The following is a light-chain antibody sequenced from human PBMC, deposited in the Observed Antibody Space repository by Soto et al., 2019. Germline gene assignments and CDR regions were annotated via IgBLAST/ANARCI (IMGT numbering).Light chain of an antibody. CDR1: QNSSSY. CDR3: QQLRMYPST. V-gene: IGKV1-39*01. CDR2: VAS. J-gene: IGKJ4*01. Sequence: QVTQSPSSLCASVGVRVTITCRASQNSSSYLIWYHQKPGEAPKLLIYVASTLYGGVPSRFSGSGSGTDLALTITSLQAEDFATNYCQQLRMYPSTFGAGTKVDI.